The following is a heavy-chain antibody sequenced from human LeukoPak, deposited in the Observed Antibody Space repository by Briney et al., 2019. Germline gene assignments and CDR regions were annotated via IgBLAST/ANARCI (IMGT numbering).Heavy chain of an antibody. CDR3: TLIQGWGSGSYYRDF. V-gene: IGHV3-15*01. CDR1: GFSISNYW. J-gene: IGHJ4*02. Sequence: GGSLRLSCAASGFSISNYWMSWVRQAPGKGLEWVARVKSGSAGETTAYAAPMKGTFTISRDDSKSTLYLQMNSLKTEDTAVYYCTLIQGWGSGSYYRDFWGQGTLVTVSS. CDR2: VKSGSAGETT. D-gene: IGHD3-10*01.